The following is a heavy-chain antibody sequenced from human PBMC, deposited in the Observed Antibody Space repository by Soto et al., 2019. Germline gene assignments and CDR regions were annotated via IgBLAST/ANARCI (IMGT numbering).Heavy chain of an antibody. J-gene: IGHJ6*02. CDR2: FDSSDSYT. D-gene: IGHD5-12*01. CDR3: ARRATVNYYYGMDV. Sequence: PGESLKISCKGSGYSFTSYWISWVRQMPGKGLEWMGMFDSSDSYTNYSPSFQGHVTISADKSISTTYLQWSSLKASDTAMYYFARRATVNYYYGMDVWGQGTTVTVSS. CDR1: GYSFTSYW. V-gene: IGHV5-10-1*01.